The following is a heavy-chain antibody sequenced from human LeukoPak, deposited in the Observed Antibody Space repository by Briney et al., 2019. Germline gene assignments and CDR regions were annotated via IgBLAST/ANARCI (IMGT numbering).Heavy chain of an antibody. CDR1: GFTFSIYG. CDR3: ARAIKAVAGTFHRDYYFDY. CDR2: ISDNGGNT. Sequence: GGSLRLSCAASGFTFSIYGMGWVRQAPGKGLEWVSSISDNGGNTYYADSVKGRFTISRDNSKNTLYLQMNSLRAEDTAVYYCARAIKAVAGTFHRDYYFDYWGQGTLVTVSS. D-gene: IGHD6-19*01. J-gene: IGHJ4*02. V-gene: IGHV3-23*01.